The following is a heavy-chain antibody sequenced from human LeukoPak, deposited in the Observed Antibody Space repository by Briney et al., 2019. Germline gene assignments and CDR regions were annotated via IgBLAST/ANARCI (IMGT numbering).Heavy chain of an antibody. CDR3: ARELFSGSHGYFDY. V-gene: IGHV3-30-3*01. J-gene: IGHJ4*02. D-gene: IGHD1-26*01. Sequence: GGSLSLSCAASGFTFSTYPMLWVRQAPGKGLEWVALLSYDGNRKYYADSVKGRFTISRDTSRNTLYLQMTSLGPDDTAVYFCARELFSGSHGYFDYWGQGALVTVSS. CDR1: GFTFSTYP. CDR2: LSYDGNRK.